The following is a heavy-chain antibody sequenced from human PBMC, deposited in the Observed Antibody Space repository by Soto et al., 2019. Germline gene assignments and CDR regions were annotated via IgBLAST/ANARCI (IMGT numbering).Heavy chain of an antibody. CDR2: MFYSGST. CDR1: GGSANSDIHY. CDR3: ARLVRSLHFDY. J-gene: IGHJ4*02. D-gene: IGHD2-8*02. V-gene: IGHV4-61*01. Sequence: SETLSLTCTVSGGSANSDIHYWSWIRQPPGKGLEWIGHMFYSGSTNYNPSLKSRVTISGDTSKSQFSLKLSSVTAADTAVYYCARLVRSLHFDYWGQGTPVIVSS.